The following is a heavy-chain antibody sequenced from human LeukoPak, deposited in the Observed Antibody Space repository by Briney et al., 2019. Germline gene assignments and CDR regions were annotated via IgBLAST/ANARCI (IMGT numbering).Heavy chain of an antibody. CDR1: GESFSGYY. CDR2: VNHSVST. J-gene: IGHJ4*02. V-gene: IGHV4-34*01. CDR3: ARLPRYNWNYSDY. D-gene: IGHD1-7*01. Sequence: PSETLSLTCAVYGESFSGYYWSWIRQPPGKGLEWIGEVNHSVSTNYNPSLKSRVTISVDTSKNQFSLKLSSVTAADTAVYYCARLPRYNWNYSDYWGQGTLVTVSS.